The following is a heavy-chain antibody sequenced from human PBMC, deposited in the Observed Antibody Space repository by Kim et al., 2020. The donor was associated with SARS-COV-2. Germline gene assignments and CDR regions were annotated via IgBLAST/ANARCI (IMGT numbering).Heavy chain of an antibody. CDR3: AGSSGTDCTISSCFAY. CDR2: INPSGAT. Sequence: ASVKVSCKASGYTFTGYFILWVRQAPGQKLEWVGWINPSGATTYSQKFQGRVTMTSDTSISTAYMELSRLQSDDTAVYFCAGSSGTDCTISSCFAYWGQGTQVTVSS. D-gene: IGHD6-13*01. J-gene: IGHJ4*02. CDR1: GYTFTGYF. V-gene: IGHV1-2*02.